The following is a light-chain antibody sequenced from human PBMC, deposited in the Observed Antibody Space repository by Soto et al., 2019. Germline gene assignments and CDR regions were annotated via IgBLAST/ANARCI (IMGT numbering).Light chain of an antibody. CDR3: QQYESSWT. J-gene: IGKJ1*01. Sequence: EIVLTQSPGTLSLSPGEGATLSCRASQSISSTFLAWYQHKPGQAPRVLIYGASRRAAGIPLRFSGSGSGTGFTHTISRLEPDDFAVYCCQQYESSWTFGQGTKVEMK. CDR2: GAS. CDR1: QSISSTF. V-gene: IGKV3-20*01.